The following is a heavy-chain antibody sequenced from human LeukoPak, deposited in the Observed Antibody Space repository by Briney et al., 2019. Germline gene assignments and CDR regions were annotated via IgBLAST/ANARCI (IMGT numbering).Heavy chain of an antibody. D-gene: IGHD2-2*01. Sequence: PSETLSLTCIVSGGSISSSSYYWGWIRQPPGKGLEWIGSIYYSGSTYYNPSLKSRVTISVDTSKNQFSLKLSSVTAADTAVYYCARLRGYCSSTSCPQGWFDPWGQGTLVTVSS. CDR2: IYYSGST. CDR3: ARLRGYCSSTSCPQGWFDP. J-gene: IGHJ5*02. CDR1: GGSISSSSYY. V-gene: IGHV4-39*01.